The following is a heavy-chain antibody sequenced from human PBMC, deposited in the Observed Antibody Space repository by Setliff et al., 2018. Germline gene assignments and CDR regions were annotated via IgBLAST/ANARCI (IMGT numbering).Heavy chain of an antibody. Sequence: SETLSLTCTVSGGSITSGSFFWGWIRQSPGMGLEWIGEINHSGTTNYNPSLRSRVTISVDTSKNQFSLTMSSVTAADAAVYYCARMSGFLYMDVWGKGTTVTVSS. J-gene: IGHJ6*03. CDR2: INHSGTT. CDR3: ARMSGFLYMDV. D-gene: IGHD3-3*01. CDR1: GGSITSGSFF. V-gene: IGHV4-61*05.